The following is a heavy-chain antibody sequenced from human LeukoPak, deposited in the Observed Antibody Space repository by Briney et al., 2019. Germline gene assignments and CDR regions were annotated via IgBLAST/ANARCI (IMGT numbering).Heavy chain of an antibody. CDR3: ARNYGSGSLDERKFYYYYMDV. D-gene: IGHD3-10*01. J-gene: IGHJ6*03. CDR1: GNSISSSSYY. CDR2: IYYTGST. Sequence: SETLSLTCTVSGNSISSSSYYWGWIRQPPGKGLEWIGSIYYTGSTYFNPSLKSRVTISVDTSKNQFSLKLSSVTAADTAVYYCARNYGSGSLDERKFYYYYMDVWGKGTTVTVSS. V-gene: IGHV4-39*07.